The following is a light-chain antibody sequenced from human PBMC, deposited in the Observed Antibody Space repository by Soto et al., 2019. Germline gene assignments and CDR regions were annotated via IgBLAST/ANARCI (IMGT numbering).Light chain of an antibody. CDR3: MQALQTLHT. CDR1: QSLLHSNGYNY. Sequence: DIVMTQSPLSLPVNPGEPASISCRSSQSLLHSNGYNYLDWYLQKPGQSPQLLIYLGSNRASGVPDRFSGSGSGTDFTLKISRVEAEDVGVYYCMQALQTLHTFGGGNKVEIE. CDR2: LGS. J-gene: IGKJ4*01. V-gene: IGKV2-28*01.